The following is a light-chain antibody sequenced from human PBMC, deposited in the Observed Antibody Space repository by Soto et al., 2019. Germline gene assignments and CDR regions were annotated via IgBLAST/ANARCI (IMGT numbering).Light chain of an antibody. J-gene: IGLJ2*01. CDR3: ETWDSNTVL. Sequence: QPVLTQSSSVSASLGSSVKLTCTLSSGHNTYIIAWHQQQPGKAPRYLMKLEGSGTYNKGGGVPDRFSGSSSGADRYLTISNLQSEDEADYFCETWDSNTVLFGGGTKLTVL. V-gene: IGLV4-60*03. CDR1: SGHNTYI. CDR2: LEGSGTY.